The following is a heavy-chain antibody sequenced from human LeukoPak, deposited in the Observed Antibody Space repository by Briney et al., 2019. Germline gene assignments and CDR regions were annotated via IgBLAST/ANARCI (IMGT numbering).Heavy chain of an antibody. V-gene: IGHV1-46*01. D-gene: IGHD1-26*01. CDR3: ARDRDSGSYGSYFDY. CDR1: GYTFTNNY. CDR2: IHPRGGST. J-gene: IGHJ4*02. Sequence: ASVKVSCKASGYTFTNNYVHWVRQAPGQGLEWMGIIHPRGGSTNYAQKFQGRVTITADKSTSTAYMELSSLRSEDTAVYYCARDRDSGSYGSYFDYWGQGTLVTVSS.